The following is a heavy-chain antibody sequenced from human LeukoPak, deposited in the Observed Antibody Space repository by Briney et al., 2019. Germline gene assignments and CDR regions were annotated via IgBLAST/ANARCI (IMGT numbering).Heavy chain of an antibody. CDR3: ARGVGQWLVPTMYYFDY. J-gene: IGHJ4*02. Sequence: PGGSLRLSCAASGFTFSSHAMTWVRQAPGKGLEWVSVISGSGGSTYYADSVKGRFTISRDNSKNTLYLQMNSLRAEDTAVYYCARGVGQWLVPTMYYFDYWGQGTLVTVSS. V-gene: IGHV3-23*01. CDR1: GFTFSSHA. D-gene: IGHD6-19*01. CDR2: ISGSGGST.